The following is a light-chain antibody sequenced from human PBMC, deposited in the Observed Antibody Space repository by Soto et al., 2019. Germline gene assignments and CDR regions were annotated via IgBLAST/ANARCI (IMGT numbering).Light chain of an antibody. CDR2: DVT. CDR1: SSDVGGYDL. V-gene: IGLV2-11*01. J-gene: IGLJ3*02. CDR3: SSYAGGYILLV. Sequence: QSALTQPSSVSGSPGQSVTLSCTGTSSDVGGYDLVSWYQQYPGNAPKLIIYDVTQRTSGVPDRFSGSKSGNSASLTISGLQAEDESDYCFSSYAGGYILLVFGGGTNLTVL.